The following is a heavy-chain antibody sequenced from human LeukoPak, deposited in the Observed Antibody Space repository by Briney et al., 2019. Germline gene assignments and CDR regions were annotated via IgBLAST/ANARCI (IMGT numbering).Heavy chain of an antibody. CDR2: INPNSGGT. J-gene: IGHJ3*02. CDR3: ARDSHRDYYDSSGYHI. Sequence: ASVKVSCKASGYTFTGYYMHWVRQAPGQGLKWMGWINPNSGGTNYAQKFQGRVTMTRDTSISTAYMELSRLRSDDTAVYYCARDSHRDYYDSSGYHIWGQGTMVTVSS. CDR1: GYTFTGYY. V-gene: IGHV1-2*02. D-gene: IGHD3-22*01.